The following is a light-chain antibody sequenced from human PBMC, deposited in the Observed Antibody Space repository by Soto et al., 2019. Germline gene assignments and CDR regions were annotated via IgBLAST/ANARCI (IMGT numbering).Light chain of an antibody. CDR3: QQYNSYPWT. CDR1: QSISSW. CDR2: KAS. Sequence: DIQMTQSPFTLSASVGDTVTINCRASQSISSWLAWYQQKPGKAPKLLIYKASTLESGVPSNFSGSGSGTEFTLTISSLQPEDFATYYCQQYNSYPWTFGQGTKVDIK. V-gene: IGKV1-5*03. J-gene: IGKJ1*01.